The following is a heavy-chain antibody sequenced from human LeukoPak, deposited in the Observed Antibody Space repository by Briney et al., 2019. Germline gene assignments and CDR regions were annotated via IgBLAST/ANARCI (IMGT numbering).Heavy chain of an antibody. CDR3: ARRGIAARLLYYFDY. CDR2: IYYSGST. D-gene: IGHD6-6*01. J-gene: IGHJ4*02. Sequence: PSETLSLTCTVSGGSISSSSYYWGWIRQPPGKGLEWIGSIYYSGSTYYNPSLKSRVTISVDTSKNQFSLKLSSVTAADTAVYYCARRGIAARLLYYFDYWGQGTLVTVSS. V-gene: IGHV4-39*01. CDR1: GGSISSSSYY.